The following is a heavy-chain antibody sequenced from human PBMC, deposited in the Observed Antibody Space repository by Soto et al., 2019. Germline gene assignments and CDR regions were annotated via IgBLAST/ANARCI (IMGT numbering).Heavy chain of an antibody. CDR2: ISGYNGNT. CDR3: AREGQAPYYYYGMDV. V-gene: IGHV1-18*01. CDR1: GYTFTNYG. J-gene: IGHJ6*02. Sequence: QVQVVQSGDEVKKPGASVKVSCKASGYTFTNYGFSWVRQAPGQGLEWMGWISGYNGNTKYAEKFQGRVTMTTDTSXGTAHMERRSRRADDTAVYYCAREGQAPYYYYGMDVWGQGTAVTVSS.